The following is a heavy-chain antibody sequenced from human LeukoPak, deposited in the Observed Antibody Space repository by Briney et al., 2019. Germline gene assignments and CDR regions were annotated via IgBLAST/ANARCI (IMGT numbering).Heavy chain of an antibody. CDR2: MSYDGSNK. V-gene: IGHV3-30-3*01. CDR1: RFTFSNHV. CDR3: ATGAPGTSFDY. Sequence: PGRSLRLSCAASRFTFSNHVIHWVRQAPGKGLGWVAVMSYDGSNKNYADSVKGRFTISRDNSGNTLYLQMNSLRAEDTAVYFCATGAPGTSFDYWGQGTLVTVSS. J-gene: IGHJ4*02. D-gene: IGHD1-14*01.